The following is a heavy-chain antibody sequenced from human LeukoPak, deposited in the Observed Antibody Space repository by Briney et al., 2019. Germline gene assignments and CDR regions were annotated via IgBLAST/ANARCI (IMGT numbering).Heavy chain of an antibody. D-gene: IGHD6-13*01. CDR3: ARGNCYIAAAVTRLFFP. CDR1: GGSFSGYN. Sequence: PPETLSLTCAVYGGSFSGYNRSWIRQTPGKGLEWIGEINHSGSTNNNTYLKSRVTISVETSKNQFGLKLSSVTAADTAVYYCARGNCYIAAAVTRLFFPWGQGTLCSVSS. V-gene: IGHV4-34*01. J-gene: IGHJ5*02. CDR2: INHSGST.